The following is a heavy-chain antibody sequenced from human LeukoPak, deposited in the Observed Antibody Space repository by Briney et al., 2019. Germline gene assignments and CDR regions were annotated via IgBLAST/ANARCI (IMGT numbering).Heavy chain of an antibody. Sequence: GGSLRLSCAASGFTFISYWMSWVRQAPGKGLEWVANIKQDGSEKYYVDSVKGRFTISRDNAKNSLYLQMNSLRAEDTAVYYCARGWGYYFDYWGQGTLVTVPS. D-gene: IGHD3-16*01. CDR3: ARGWGYYFDY. CDR2: IKQDGSEK. J-gene: IGHJ4*02. V-gene: IGHV3-7*01. CDR1: GFTFISYW.